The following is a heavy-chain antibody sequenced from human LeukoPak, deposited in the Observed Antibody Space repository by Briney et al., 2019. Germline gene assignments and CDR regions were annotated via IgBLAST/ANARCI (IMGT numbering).Heavy chain of an antibody. J-gene: IGHJ4*02. CDR2: ISYDGSIE. Sequence: GTSLRLSCAASGFIFSTLAMYWVRQAPGKGLEWVAAISYDGSIEYYADSVKGRFTISRDNSKNTLFLQMNSLRVEDTAVYSCARGSPPDYWGLGTLVTVSS. CDR3: ARGSPPDY. CDR1: GFIFSTLA. V-gene: IGHV3-30-3*01.